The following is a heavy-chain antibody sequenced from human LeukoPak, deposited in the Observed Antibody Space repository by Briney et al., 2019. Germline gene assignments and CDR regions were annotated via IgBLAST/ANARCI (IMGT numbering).Heavy chain of an antibody. CDR3: ARDGWFGELSPLDY. CDR1: GFTFSDYY. Sequence: GGSLRLSCAASGFTFSDYYMSWIRKAPGKGLEWVSYISSSGSTIYYADSVKGRFTISRDNAKNSLYLQMNSLRAEDTAVYYCARDGWFGELSPLDYWGQGTLVTVSS. D-gene: IGHD3-10*01. CDR2: ISSSGSTI. J-gene: IGHJ4*02. V-gene: IGHV3-11*01.